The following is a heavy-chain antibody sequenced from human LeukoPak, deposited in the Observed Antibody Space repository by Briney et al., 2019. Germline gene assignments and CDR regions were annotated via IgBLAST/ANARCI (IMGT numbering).Heavy chain of an antibody. J-gene: IGHJ4*02. CDR2: INGDGSTT. Sequence: PGGSLRLSCTASGFTFGTYWINWVRQSPGKGLVWVALINGDGSTTTHADSVKGRFTISRDNAKNTAYLQMNSLRDEDTAVYFCARDYAGSPDYWGQGTLVTVSA. CDR3: ARDYAGSPDY. D-gene: IGHD3-10*01. V-gene: IGHV3-74*03. CDR1: GFTFGTYW.